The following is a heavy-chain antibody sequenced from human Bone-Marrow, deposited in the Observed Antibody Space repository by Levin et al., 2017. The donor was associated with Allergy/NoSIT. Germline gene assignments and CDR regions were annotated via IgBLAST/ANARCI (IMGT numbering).Heavy chain of an antibody. D-gene: IGHD1-14*01. CDR3: AKVAWTNGRVFDY. CDR2: INPSSIST. V-gene: IGHV3-23*05. Sequence: GGSLRLSCKASGFSFSSSVMVWIRQAPGKGLEWVSGINPSSISTYYADSVKGRFTISRDNSETMVLLQMNSLRADDTAGYYCAKVAWTNGRVFDYWGQGTPVTVSS. CDR1: GFSFSSSV. J-gene: IGHJ4*02.